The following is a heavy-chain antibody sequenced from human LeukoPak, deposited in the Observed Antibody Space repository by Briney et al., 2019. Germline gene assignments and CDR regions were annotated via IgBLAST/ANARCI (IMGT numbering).Heavy chain of an antibody. CDR1: GFTFSSFA. J-gene: IGHJ3*02. V-gene: IGHV3-23*01. CDR2: ISGRGDST. D-gene: IGHD2-8*01. Sequence: GGSLRLSCAASGFTFSSFAMSWVSQAPGKGLEWVSAISGRGDSTYYADSVKGRFTISRDNSKNTLYLQMSSLRAEDTAVYYCTKGRSCANGICYSWFPEIWDQGTMVTVSS. CDR3: TKGRSCANGICYSWFPEI.